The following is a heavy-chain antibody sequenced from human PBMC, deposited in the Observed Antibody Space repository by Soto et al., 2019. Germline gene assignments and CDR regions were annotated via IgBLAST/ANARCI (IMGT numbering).Heavy chain of an antibody. CDR3: ARQDYDFWSGYYGQQNWFDP. Sequence: PGESLKISCKGSGYSFTSYWIGWVRQMPGKGLEWMGIIYPGDSDTRYSPSFQGQVTISADKSISTAYLQWSSLKASDTAMYYCARQDYDFWSGYYGQQNWFDPWGQGTLVTVS. D-gene: IGHD3-3*01. CDR2: IYPGDSDT. V-gene: IGHV5-51*01. J-gene: IGHJ5*02. CDR1: GYSFTSYW.